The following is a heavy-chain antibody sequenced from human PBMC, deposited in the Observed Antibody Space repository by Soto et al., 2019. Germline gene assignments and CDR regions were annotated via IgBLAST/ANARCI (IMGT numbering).Heavy chain of an antibody. CDR1: GFTFSSYA. CDR2: ISGSGCST. J-gene: IGHJ4*02. CDR3: ANDRWGWPTLPDY. V-gene: IGHV3-23*01. Sequence: GGSLRLSCAASGFTFSSYAMSWVRQAPGKGLEWVSAISGSGCSTYYADSVKGRFTISRDHSKNTPYLQMNSLRAEDTAVYYCANDRWGWPTLPDYWGPGTLVTVFS. D-gene: IGHD3-16*01.